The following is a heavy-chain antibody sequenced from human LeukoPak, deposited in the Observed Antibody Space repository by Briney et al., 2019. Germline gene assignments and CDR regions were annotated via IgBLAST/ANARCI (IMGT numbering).Heavy chain of an antibody. CDR1: GGTFSNYA. V-gene: IGHV1-69*04. Sequence: SVKVSCKASGGTFSNYAISWVRQAPGQGLEWMGRIIPILGIANYAQKFQGRVTITADKSTSTAYMELSSLRSEDTAVYYCARTTSGSYRYDAFDIWGQGTMVTVSS. D-gene: IGHD1-26*01. J-gene: IGHJ3*02. CDR3: ARTTSGSYRYDAFDI. CDR2: IIPILGIA.